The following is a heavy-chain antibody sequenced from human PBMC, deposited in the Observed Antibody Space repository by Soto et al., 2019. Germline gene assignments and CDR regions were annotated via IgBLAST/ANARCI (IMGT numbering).Heavy chain of an antibody. J-gene: IGHJ6*02. CDR3: ARSRAAARLHVAKRYYDYGMDV. V-gene: IGHV4-4*07. CDR1: GGSISSYY. D-gene: IGHD2-2*01. Sequence: PSETLTLTSPVSGGSISSYYSSWIRQPAGKGLERIGRIYTSGSTNYNPSLKSRVTMSVDTSKNQFSLKLSSVTAADTAVYYCARSRAAARLHVAKRYYDYGMDVWGQGTTVTVSS. CDR2: IYTSGST.